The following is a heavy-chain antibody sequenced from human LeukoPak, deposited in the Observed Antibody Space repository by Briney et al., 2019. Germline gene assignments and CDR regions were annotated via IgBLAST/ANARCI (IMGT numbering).Heavy chain of an antibody. CDR3: ARTPTSTYQVIHEIDY. D-gene: IGHD2-21*01. Sequence: GGSLRLSCAASGFTFSVFSTNWVRQAPGKGLEWVSSMTSTGRYIYYADSVKGRFTISRDNAKNSLFLQMNSLRAEDTAVYYCARTPTSTYQVIHEIDYWGQGTLVTVSS. J-gene: IGHJ4*02. CDR1: GFTFSVFS. CDR2: MTSTGRYI. V-gene: IGHV3-21*01.